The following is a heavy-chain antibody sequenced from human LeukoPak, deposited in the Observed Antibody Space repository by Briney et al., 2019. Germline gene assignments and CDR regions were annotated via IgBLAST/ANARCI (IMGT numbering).Heavy chain of an antibody. V-gene: IGHV3-48*04. CDR3: ARLRYYGMDV. J-gene: IGHJ6*02. CDR2: TSSSSSTI. Sequence: GGSLRLSCSASGFTFSSYNMEWVRQAPGKGLEWVSYTSSSSSTIYYADSVKSRFTISRDNAKNSLYLQMNSLRAEDTAVYYCARLRYYGMDVWGQGTTVTVSS. CDR1: GFTFSSYN.